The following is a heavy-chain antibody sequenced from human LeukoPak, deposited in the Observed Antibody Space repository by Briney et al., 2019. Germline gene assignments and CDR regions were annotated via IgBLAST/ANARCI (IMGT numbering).Heavy chain of an antibody. V-gene: IGHV1-18*01. CDR3: ARDRLTMVRGANFDY. CDR1: GYTFTSYG. D-gene: IGHD3-10*01. CDR2: ISAYNGNT. Sequence: ASVKVSCKASGYTFTSYGISWARQAPGQGLEWMEWISAYNGNTNYAQKLQGRVTMTTDTSTSTAYMELRSLRSDDTAVHYCARDRLTMVRGANFDYWGQGTLVTVSS. J-gene: IGHJ4*02.